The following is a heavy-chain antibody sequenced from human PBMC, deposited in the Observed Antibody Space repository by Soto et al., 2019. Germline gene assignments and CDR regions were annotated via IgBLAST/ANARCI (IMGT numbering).Heavy chain of an antibody. CDR2: IIPIFGTA. Sequence: SVKVSCKASGGTFSSYAISWVRQAPGQGLEWMGGIIPIFGTANYAQKFQGRVTITADESTSTAYMELSSLRSEDTAVYYCARGHPNIAARPHYYYGMDVWGQGTTVTV. V-gene: IGHV1-69*13. D-gene: IGHD6-6*01. J-gene: IGHJ6*02. CDR3: ARGHPNIAARPHYYYGMDV. CDR1: GGTFSSYA.